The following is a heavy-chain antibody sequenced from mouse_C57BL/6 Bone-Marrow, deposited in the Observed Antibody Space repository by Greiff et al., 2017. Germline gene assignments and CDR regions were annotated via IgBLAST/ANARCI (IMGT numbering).Heavy chain of an antibody. CDR3: AREGYYGSSYDY. Sequence: QVHVKQSGAELARPGASVKLSCKASGYTFTSYGISWVKQRTGQGLEWIGEIYPRSGNTYYNEKFKGKATLTADKSSSTAYMELRSRTSEDSAVYFCAREGYYGSSYDYWGQGTTLTVSS. CDR1: GYTFTSYG. V-gene: IGHV1-81*01. J-gene: IGHJ2*01. CDR2: IYPRSGNT. D-gene: IGHD1-1*01.